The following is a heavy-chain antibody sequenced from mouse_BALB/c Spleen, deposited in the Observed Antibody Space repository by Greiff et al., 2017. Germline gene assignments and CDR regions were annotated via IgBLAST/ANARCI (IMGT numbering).Heavy chain of an antibody. V-gene: IGHV14-3*02. CDR1: GFNIKDTY. CDR2: IDPANGNT. D-gene: IGHD2-4*01. J-gene: IGHJ4*01. CDR3: ALMITTGYYYAMDY. Sequence: EVQLQQSGAELVKPGASVKLSCTASGFNIKDTYMHWVKQRPEQGLEWIGRIDPANGNTKYDPKFQGKATITADTSSNTAYLQLSSLTSEDTAVYYCALMITTGYYYAMDYWGQGTSVTVSA.